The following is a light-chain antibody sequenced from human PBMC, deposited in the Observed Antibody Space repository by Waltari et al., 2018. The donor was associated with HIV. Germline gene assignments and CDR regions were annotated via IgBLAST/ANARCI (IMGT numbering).Light chain of an antibody. CDR1: SSDVGGYNY. CDR2: EVS. V-gene: IGLV2-14*01. CDR3: SSYTSSTVV. J-gene: IGLJ2*01. Sequence: QSALTQPASVSGSPGQSITISCTGTSSDVGGYNYVSWYQQHPGKAPKLMIYEVSNRPSGVSNRFSVSKSGNTASLTISGLQAEDEADYYCSSYTSSTVVFGGGTKLTVL.